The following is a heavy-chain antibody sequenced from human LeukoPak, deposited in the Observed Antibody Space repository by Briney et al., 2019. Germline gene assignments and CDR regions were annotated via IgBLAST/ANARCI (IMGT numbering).Heavy chain of an antibody. CDR2: INQDGSKK. V-gene: IGHV3-7*01. CDR3: ARDAPPCDF. J-gene: IGHJ4*02. Sequence: PGGSLRLSCAASGFTFSTYLMTWVRQAPGKGLEWVANINQDGSKKYYVDSVKGRFTISRDNAKNSLYLQMNSPRAEDTAVYYCARDAPPCDFWGQGTLVTVSS. CDR1: GFTFSTYL.